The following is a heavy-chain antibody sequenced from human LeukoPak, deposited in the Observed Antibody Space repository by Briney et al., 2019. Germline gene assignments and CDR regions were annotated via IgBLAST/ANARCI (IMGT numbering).Heavy chain of an antibody. V-gene: IGHV4-59*01. CDR1: GGSISSYY. CDR3: ARIRGYSGYRYYFDY. J-gene: IGHJ4*02. Sequence: PSETLSLTCTVSGGSISSYYWSWIRQPPGKGLEWIGYIYYSGSTNYNPSLKSRVTISVDTSKNQFSLKLSSVTAADTAVYYCARIRGYSGYRYYFDYWGQGTLVTVSS. D-gene: IGHD5-12*01. CDR2: IYYSGST.